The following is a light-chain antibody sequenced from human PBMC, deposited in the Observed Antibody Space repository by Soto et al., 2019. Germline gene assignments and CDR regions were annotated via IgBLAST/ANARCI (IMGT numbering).Light chain of an antibody. Sequence: DIQMTQSPSSLSASVGDRVTITCRASQGIRKDLGWYQQKPGKDPKRLIYAASSLQSGVPPRLSGSGSGTEFTLTISSLQPEDFATYYCLQHNSYPYTFGQGTKLEIK. CDR3: LQHNSYPYT. J-gene: IGKJ2*01. CDR2: AAS. CDR1: QGIRKD. V-gene: IGKV1-17*01.